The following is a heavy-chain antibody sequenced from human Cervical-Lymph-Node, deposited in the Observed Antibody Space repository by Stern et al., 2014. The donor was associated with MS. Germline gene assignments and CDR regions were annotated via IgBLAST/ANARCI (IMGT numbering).Heavy chain of an antibody. J-gene: IGHJ6*02. D-gene: IGHD1-26*01. V-gene: IGHV3-30*19. Sequence: VQLVQSGGGVVQPGRSLRLSCAASGFTFSKYGIHWVRQAPGTGLEWLAVISYDGSYKNYADSVRGRFTISRDNPRNTVFLQMNSLRAEDTAVYQCAREYTTSSKVYGMDVWGQGTTVTGS. CDR3: AREYTTSSKVYGMDV. CDR1: GFTFSKYG. CDR2: ISYDGSYK.